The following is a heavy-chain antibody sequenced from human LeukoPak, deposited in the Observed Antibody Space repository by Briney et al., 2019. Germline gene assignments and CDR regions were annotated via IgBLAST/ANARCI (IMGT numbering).Heavy chain of an antibody. J-gene: IGHJ3*02. V-gene: IGHV3-15*07. CDR3: TTRGNPSLTDI. CDR2: IKKKNQGGAT. CDR1: GFTFDNAW. Sequence: PGGSLRLSCVASGFTFDNAWINWVRQAPGKGLEWVGRIKKKNQGGATEYAAPVKGRFTISRDDSSYILYLQMNSLKTEDTAVYFCTTRGNPSLTDIWGQGTMVTVSS.